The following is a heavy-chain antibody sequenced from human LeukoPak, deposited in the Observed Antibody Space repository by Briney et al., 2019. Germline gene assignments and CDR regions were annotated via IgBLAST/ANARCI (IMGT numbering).Heavy chain of an antibody. CDR1: GYSISSSYY. V-gene: IGHV4-61*01. CDR2: IYYSGST. CDR3: ARERGLYYYYMDV. D-gene: IGHD3-10*01. Sequence: SETLSLTCTVSGYSISSSYYWSWIRQPPGKGLEWIGYIYYSGSTNYNPSLKSRVTISVDTSKNQFSLKLSSVTAADTAVYYCARERGLYYYYMDVWGKGTTVTVSS. J-gene: IGHJ6*03.